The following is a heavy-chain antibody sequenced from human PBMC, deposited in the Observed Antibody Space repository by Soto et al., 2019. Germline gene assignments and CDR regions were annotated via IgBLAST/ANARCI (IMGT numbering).Heavy chain of an antibody. CDR3: ARDEHGIGQWAFDI. Sequence: SETLSLTCTVSGGSISSYYWSWIRQPPGKGLEWIGYIYYSGSTNYNPSLKSRVTISVDTSKNQFSLKLSSVTAADTAVYYCARDEHGIGQWAFDIWGQGTMVTVSS. CDR1: GGSISSYY. V-gene: IGHV4-59*01. CDR2: IYYSGST. D-gene: IGHD1-26*01. J-gene: IGHJ3*02.